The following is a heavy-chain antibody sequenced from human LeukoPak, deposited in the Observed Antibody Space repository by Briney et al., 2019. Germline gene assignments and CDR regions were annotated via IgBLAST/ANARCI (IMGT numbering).Heavy chain of an antibody. CDR3: AKGIDYYGSAFDP. CDR1: GGSISSSSYY. J-gene: IGHJ5*02. Sequence: ETLSLTCTVSGGSISSSSYYWGWIRQAPGKGLEWVSGISGSGGSTYYADSVKGRFTISRDNSKNTLYVQMNSLRAEDTAVXXCAKGIDYYGSAFDPWGQGTLVTVSS. CDR2: ISGSGGST. V-gene: IGHV3-23*01. D-gene: IGHD3-10*01.